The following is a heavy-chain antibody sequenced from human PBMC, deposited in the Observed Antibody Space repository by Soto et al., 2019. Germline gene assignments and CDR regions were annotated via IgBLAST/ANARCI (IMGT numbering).Heavy chain of an antibody. V-gene: IGHV3-30*18. CDR1: GFTFSSYG. CDR3: AKDWVVSGYSVYAGTPLDY. D-gene: IGHD5-12*01. Sequence: QVQLVESGGGVVQPGRSLRLSCAASGFTFSSYGMHWVRQAPGKGLEWVAVISYDGSNKYYADSVKGRFTISRDNSKNTLYLQMNCLRAEDTAVYYCAKDWVVSGYSVYAGTPLDYWGQGTLVTVSS. J-gene: IGHJ4*02. CDR2: ISYDGSNK.